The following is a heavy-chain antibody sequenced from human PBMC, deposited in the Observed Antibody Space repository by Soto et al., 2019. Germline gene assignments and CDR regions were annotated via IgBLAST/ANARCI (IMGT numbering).Heavy chain of an antibody. Sequence: SETLSLTCTVSGGSISSFVYSWSWIRQPPGKGLEWIGYIYHSGSTYYNPSLKSRVTISVDRSKNQFSLKLSSVTAADTAVYYCASTYYTGDSGPYDYWGQGTLVTVSS. J-gene: IGHJ4*02. CDR3: ASTYYTGDSGPYDY. V-gene: IGHV4-30-2*02. CDR2: IYHSGST. D-gene: IGHD1-26*01. CDR1: GGSISSFVYS.